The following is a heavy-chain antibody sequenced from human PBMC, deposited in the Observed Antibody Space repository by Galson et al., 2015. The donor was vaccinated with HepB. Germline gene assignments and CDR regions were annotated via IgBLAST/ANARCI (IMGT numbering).Heavy chain of an antibody. CDR2: ISSSSSTI. Sequence: SLRLSCAASGFTFSSYSMNWVRQAPGEGLEWVSYISSSSSTIYYADSVKGRFTISRDNAKNSLYLQMNSLRDEDTAVYYCARSNPEWSAKKYFQHWGQGTLVTVSS. V-gene: IGHV3-48*02. CDR3: ARSNPEWSAKKYFQH. D-gene: IGHD3-3*01. CDR1: GFTFSSYS. J-gene: IGHJ1*01.